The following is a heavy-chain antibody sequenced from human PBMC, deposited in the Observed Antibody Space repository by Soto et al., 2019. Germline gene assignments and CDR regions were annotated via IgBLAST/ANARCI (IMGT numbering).Heavy chain of an antibody. CDR3: ARVGKLMQLGAFDI. V-gene: IGHV1-69*06. CDR2: IIPIFGTA. D-gene: IGHD1-1*01. CDR1: GGTFSSYS. J-gene: IGHJ3*02. Sequence: SVKVSCKASGGTFSSYSISWVLQAPGQGLEWMGGIIPIFGTANYAQKFQGRVTITADKSTSTAYMELSSLRSEDTAVYYCARVGKLMQLGAFDIWGQGTMVTV.